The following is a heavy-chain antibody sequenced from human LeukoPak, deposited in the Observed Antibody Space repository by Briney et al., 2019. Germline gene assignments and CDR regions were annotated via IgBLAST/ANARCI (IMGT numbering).Heavy chain of an antibody. V-gene: IGHV3-48*03. J-gene: IGHJ4*02. D-gene: IGHD6-19*01. CDR2: ISSSGSTR. CDR3: AREIESAVAGNFDY. Sequence: PGGSLRLSCAASGFTLSSYEMNWVRQAPGKGLEWVSYISSSGSTRTYADSVKGRFTISRDNAKNSLYLEMNSLRAEDTAVYYCAREIESAVAGNFDYWGQGTLVTVSS. CDR1: GFTLSSYE.